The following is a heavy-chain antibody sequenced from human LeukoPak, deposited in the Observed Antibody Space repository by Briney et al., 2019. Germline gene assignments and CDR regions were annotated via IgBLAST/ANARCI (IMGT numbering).Heavy chain of an antibody. Sequence: ASVKVSRTASGYTFTSYSITWVRHAPGQGLEWMGWISAYNSDTNYTQKRQGRVTTTTDTSTSTAYMELRSLRSDDTSVYYCARSTGHYFDYWGQGILVTVSS. CDR3: ARSTGHYFDY. J-gene: IGHJ4*02. CDR2: ISAYNSDT. D-gene: IGHD2-8*02. V-gene: IGHV1-18*01. CDR1: GYTFTSYS.